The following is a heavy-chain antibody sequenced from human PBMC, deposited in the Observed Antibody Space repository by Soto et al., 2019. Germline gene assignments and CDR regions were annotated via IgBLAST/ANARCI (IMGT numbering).Heavy chain of an antibody. V-gene: IGHV3-74*01. CDR2: INTDGSDT. J-gene: IGHJ3*02. D-gene: IGHD4-17*01. CDR1: GFTFSSDW. Sequence: GGSLRHSCAASGFTFSSDWMHWVRQAPGKGLVWVSRINTDGSDTSYADSVKGRFTISRDTSKNIVYLQMNSLRAEDTALYYCARLKQTTVTAIGAFDIWGQGTMVTVS. CDR3: ARLKQTTVTAIGAFDI.